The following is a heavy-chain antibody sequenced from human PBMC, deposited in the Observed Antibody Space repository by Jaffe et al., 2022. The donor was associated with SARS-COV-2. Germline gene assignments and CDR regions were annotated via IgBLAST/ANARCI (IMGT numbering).Heavy chain of an antibody. CDR2: ISPYNGNR. CDR3: ARDLLELHGFYYYGMDV. D-gene: IGHD1-7*01. J-gene: IGHJ6*02. Sequence: QVQLVQSGAEVRKPGASVMVSCKASGYTFISYGISWVRQAPGQGLEWMGWISPYNGNRNYAQSLQGRVTMTTDTSTSTAYIELRSLRSDDTAVYYCARDLLELHGFYYYGMDVWGQGTTVTVSS. CDR1: GYTFISYG. V-gene: IGHV1-18*01.